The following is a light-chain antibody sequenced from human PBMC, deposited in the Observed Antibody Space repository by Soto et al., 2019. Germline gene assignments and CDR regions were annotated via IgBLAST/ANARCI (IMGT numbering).Light chain of an antibody. CDR3: QQYNSWLWT. Sequence: EILLTPTPATRSVSPGEVATLSFRASQSVSSKLAWYQQKPGQAPRLLIYGASTRATGIPARFSGSGSGTEFTLSISSLQSEDSAVYYCQQYNSWLWTVGQGTKVNIK. CDR2: GAS. V-gene: IGKV3-15*01. J-gene: IGKJ1*01. CDR1: QSVSSK.